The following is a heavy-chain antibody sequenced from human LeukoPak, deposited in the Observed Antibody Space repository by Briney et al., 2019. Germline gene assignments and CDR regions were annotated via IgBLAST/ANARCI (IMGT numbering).Heavy chain of an antibody. CDR1: GFTFSSYG. D-gene: IGHD2/OR15-2a*01. J-gene: IGHJ3*02. V-gene: IGHV3-30*02. CDR2: IWDDGSSK. Sequence: PGGSLRLSCAASGFTFSSYGMHWVRQAPGKGLEWVAVIWDDGSSKYYADSVKGRFTISRDNSKNTLYLQMNSLRAEDTAVYYCVKDWYYFDSHQRAFDIWGQGTMVTVSS. CDR3: VKDWYYFDSHQRAFDI.